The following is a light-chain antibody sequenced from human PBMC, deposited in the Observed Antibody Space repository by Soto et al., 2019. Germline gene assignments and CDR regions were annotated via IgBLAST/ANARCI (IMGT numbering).Light chain of an antibody. CDR1: QSITSY. CDR2: AAS. CDR3: PQSYSTPRT. J-gene: IGKJ1*01. V-gene: IGKV1-39*01. Sequence: DIQMTQSPSSLSASVGDRVTITCRASQSITSYLNWYQQKPGKAPMLLIYAASSLQSGVPSKFSGSGPGTDFTLTISSLQHEDFAAYYCPQSYSTPRTFGQRTKVEIK.